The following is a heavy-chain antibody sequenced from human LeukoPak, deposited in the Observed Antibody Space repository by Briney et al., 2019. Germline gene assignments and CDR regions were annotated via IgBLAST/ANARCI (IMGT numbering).Heavy chain of an antibody. CDR1: GFTFSSYA. CDR3: ASTPVGWAVVVPAARRRTSSDY. J-gene: IGHJ4*02. D-gene: IGHD2-2*01. Sequence: GRSLRLSCAASGFTFSSYAMHWVRQAPGKGLEWVAVISYDGSNKYYADSVKGRFTISRDNSKNTLYLQMNSLRAEDTAVYYCASTPVGWAVVVPAARRRTSSDYWGQGTLVTVSS. CDR2: ISYDGSNK. V-gene: IGHV3-30-3*01.